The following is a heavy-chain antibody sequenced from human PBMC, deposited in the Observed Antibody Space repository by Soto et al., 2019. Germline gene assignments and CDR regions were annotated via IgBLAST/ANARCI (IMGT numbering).Heavy chain of an antibody. J-gene: IGHJ4*02. V-gene: IGHV4-34*01. D-gene: IGHD3-10*01. CDR3: XNRVYGSGSYYPVDY. Sequence: SETLSLTCAVYGGSFSGYYWSWIRQPPGKGLEWIGEINHSGSTNYNPSLXXXXXXXXXXXXXXXXXXXXXXXXXXXXXXXXXNRVYGSGSYYPVDYWGQGTLVTVSS. CDR1: GGSFSGYY. CDR2: INHSGST.